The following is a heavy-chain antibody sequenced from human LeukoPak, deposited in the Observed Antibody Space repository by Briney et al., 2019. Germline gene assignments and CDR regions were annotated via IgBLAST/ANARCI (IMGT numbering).Heavy chain of an antibody. CDR3: ARVGKGYSQYYFDY. CDR2: ISPDSGVT. Sequence: ASVKVSCKASGYTFTDYYIHWARQAPGQGLECMGWISPDSGVTNYAQKFQGRVTMTRDTSISTAYMELSRLTSDDTAVYYCARVGKGYSQYYFDYWGQGTLVTVSS. CDR1: GYTFTDYY. V-gene: IGHV1-2*02. D-gene: IGHD4-23*01. J-gene: IGHJ4*02.